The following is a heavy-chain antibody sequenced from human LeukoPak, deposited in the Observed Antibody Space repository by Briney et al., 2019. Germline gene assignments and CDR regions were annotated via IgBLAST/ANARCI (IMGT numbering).Heavy chain of an antibody. V-gene: IGHV4-59*08. J-gene: IGHJ4*02. CDR3: ARGTAAASGSFDY. Sequence: SETLSLTCTVSGGSISSYYWTWIRQPPGKGLELIGCIHYNGGTNYNPSLKSRVPLSVDTSKNQISLKLSSVTAADTAVYFCARGTAAASGSFDYWGQGTRVTVSS. CDR2: IHYNGGT. CDR1: GGSISSYY. D-gene: IGHD1-14*01.